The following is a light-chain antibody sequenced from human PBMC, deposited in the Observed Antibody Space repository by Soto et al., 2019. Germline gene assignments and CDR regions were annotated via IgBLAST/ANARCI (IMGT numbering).Light chain of an antibody. CDR3: CQYTNNNNHV. Sequence: SVLTQPASVSGSPGQSITISCTGTSSDIGAYNYVSWYQQHSGKAPKLMIYEVSNRPSGISNRFSGSKSGDTASLTISGLHREDEADYYCCQYTNNNNHVFGRGTKV. CDR1: SSDIGAYNY. V-gene: IGLV2-14*01. J-gene: IGLJ6*01. CDR2: EVS.